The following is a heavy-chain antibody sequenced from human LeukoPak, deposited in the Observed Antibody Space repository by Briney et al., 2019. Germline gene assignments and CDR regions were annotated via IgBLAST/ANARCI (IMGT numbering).Heavy chain of an antibody. J-gene: IGHJ4*02. Sequence: GGSLRLSCAASGFTFSHYAMNWVRQAPGKGLQWVSVIGNSATRTYYADSVKGRFTISRDNSKNTLYLQMTNLRAEDTAVYYCAKEYAGSRAFDSWGQGTLVTVSS. CDR1: GFTFSHYA. D-gene: IGHD2-2*01. V-gene: IGHV3-23*01. CDR2: IGNSATRT. CDR3: AKEYAGSRAFDS.